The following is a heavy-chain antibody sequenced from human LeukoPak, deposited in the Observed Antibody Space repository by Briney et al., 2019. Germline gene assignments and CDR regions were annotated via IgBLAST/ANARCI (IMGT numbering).Heavy chain of an antibody. D-gene: IGHD2-15*01. J-gene: IGHJ4*02. CDR2: IYSGGNT. CDR1: GFTVSSNY. V-gene: IGHV3-53*01. Sequence: GGSLRLSCAASGFTVSSNYMSWVRQAPGKGLEWVSVIYSGGNTYYADSVKGRFTISRDSSKNTLYLQMNSLRAEDTAVYYCASLPYSAPFSFDYWGQGTLVTVSS. CDR3: ASLPYSAPFSFDY.